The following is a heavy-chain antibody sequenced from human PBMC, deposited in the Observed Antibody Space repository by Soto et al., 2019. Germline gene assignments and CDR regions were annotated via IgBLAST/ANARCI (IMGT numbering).Heavy chain of an antibody. Sequence: PSETLSLTCTVSGGSISSYYWSWIRQPPGKGLEWIGYVYYSGSTNYNPSLKSRVTISVDTSKNQFSLKLSSVTAADTAVYYCARESAAVNALDIWGQGTMVTVSS. CDR3: ARESAAVNALDI. CDR1: GGSISSYY. V-gene: IGHV4-59*01. CDR2: VYYSGST. J-gene: IGHJ3*02. D-gene: IGHD6-13*01.